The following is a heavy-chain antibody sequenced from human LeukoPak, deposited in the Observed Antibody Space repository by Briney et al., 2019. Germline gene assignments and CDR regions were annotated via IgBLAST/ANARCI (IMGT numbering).Heavy chain of an antibody. D-gene: IGHD3-9*01. CDR3: ARGRGADWLVDAFDI. Sequence: GGSLRLSCAASGFTFSSYAMSWVRQAPGKGLEWVSAISGSGGSTYYADSVKGRFTISRDNAKNSLYLQMNSLRAEDTAVYYCARGRGADWLVDAFDIWGQGTMVTVSS. CDR1: GFTFSSYA. J-gene: IGHJ3*02. V-gene: IGHV3-23*01. CDR2: ISGSGGST.